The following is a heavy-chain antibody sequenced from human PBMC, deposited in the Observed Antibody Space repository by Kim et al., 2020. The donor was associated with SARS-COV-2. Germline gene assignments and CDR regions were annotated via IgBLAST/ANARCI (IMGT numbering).Heavy chain of an antibody. Sequence: GGSLRLSCAASGFTFSSYGMHWVRQAPGKGLEWVAVISYDGSNKYYADSVKGRFTISRDNSKNTLYLQMNSLRAEDTAVYYCAKKGQKDGDAFDIWGQGTMVTVSS. V-gene: IGHV3-30*18. D-gene: IGHD2-15*01. CDR3: AKKGQKDGDAFDI. CDR1: GFTFSSYG. J-gene: IGHJ3*02. CDR2: ISYDGSNK.